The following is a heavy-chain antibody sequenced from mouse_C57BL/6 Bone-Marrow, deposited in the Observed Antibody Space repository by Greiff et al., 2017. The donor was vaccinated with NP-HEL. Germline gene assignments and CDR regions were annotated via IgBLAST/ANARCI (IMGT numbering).Heavy chain of an antibody. Sequence: QVQLKQPGAELVKPGASVKVSCKASGYTFTSYWMHWVKQRPGQGLEWIGRIHPSDSDTNYNQKFKGKATLTVDKSSSTAYMQLSSLTSEDSAVYYCAIGGSNYPDYYAMDYWGQGTSVTVSS. CDR2: IHPSDSDT. D-gene: IGHD2-5*01. V-gene: IGHV1-74*01. J-gene: IGHJ4*01. CDR1: GYTFTSYW. CDR3: AIGGSNYPDYYAMDY.